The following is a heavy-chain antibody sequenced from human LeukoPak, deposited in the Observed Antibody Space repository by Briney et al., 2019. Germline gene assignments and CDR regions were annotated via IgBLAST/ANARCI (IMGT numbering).Heavy chain of an antibody. V-gene: IGHV3-53*01. Sequence: PGGSLRLSCAASGFTVSSNYMSWVRQAPGKGLEWGSVIYSGGSTYYADSVKGRFTISRDNSKNTLYLQMNSLRAEDTAVYYCAGSTPYDSSGSDSDYWGQGTLVTVSS. CDR2: IYSGGST. CDR3: AGSTPYDSSGSDSDY. J-gene: IGHJ4*02. D-gene: IGHD3-22*01. CDR1: GFTVSSNY.